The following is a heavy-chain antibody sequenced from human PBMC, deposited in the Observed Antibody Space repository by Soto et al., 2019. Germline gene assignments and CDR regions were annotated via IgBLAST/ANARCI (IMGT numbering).Heavy chain of an antibody. V-gene: IGHV3-30-3*01. CDR1: GFTFSNYA. Sequence: QVQLVESGGGVVQPGRSLRLSCAASGFTFSNYAVHWVRQAPGKGLEWVALISYDGSNKYHADSVKGRFTISRDNSKNTLYLQMNSLRAEDTAVYYCARDISYYFDYWGLGTLVTVPS. CDR3: ARDISYYFDY. J-gene: IGHJ4*02. D-gene: IGHD3-3*02. CDR2: ISYDGSNK.